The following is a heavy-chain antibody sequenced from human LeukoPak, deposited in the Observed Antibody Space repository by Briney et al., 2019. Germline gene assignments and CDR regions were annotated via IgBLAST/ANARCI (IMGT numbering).Heavy chain of an antibody. J-gene: IGHJ4*02. CDR1: GFTFSNAW. D-gene: IGHD3-22*01. CDR3: TTYYYDSSGYYLRDFDY. Sequence: GGSLRLSCAASGFTFSNAWMSWVRQAPGKGLEWVGRIKSKTDGGTTDYAAPVKGRFTISRDDSKNTLYLQMNSLKTEDTAVYYCTTYYYDSSGYYLRDFDYWGQGTLVTVSS. V-gene: IGHV3-15*01. CDR2: IKSKTDGGTT.